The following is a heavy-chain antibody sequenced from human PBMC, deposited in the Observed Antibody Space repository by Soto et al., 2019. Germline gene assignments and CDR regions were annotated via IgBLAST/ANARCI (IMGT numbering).Heavy chain of an antibody. CDR3: AKVWDQWLLEIAY. J-gene: IGHJ4*02. V-gene: IGHV3-21*01. Sequence: EVQLVESGGGLVKPGGSLRLSCAASGFTFSNYSMTWVRQAPGKGLEWVSAISSESTKISYADSVKGRFTISRDNAHSSVCLLMRSLRAEDTAVYYCAKVWDQWLLEIAYWGQGSLVTVAS. CDR1: GFTFSNYS. D-gene: IGHD6-19*01. CDR2: ISSESTKI.